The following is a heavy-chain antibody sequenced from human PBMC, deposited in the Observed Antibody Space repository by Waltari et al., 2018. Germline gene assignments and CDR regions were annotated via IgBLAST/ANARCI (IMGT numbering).Heavy chain of an antibody. J-gene: IGHJ4*02. Sequence: EVQLVESGGGLVQPGGSLRLSCAASGFTFSNYWINWVRQAPGKGLVWVARVNTDGSITNYADSVKGRFTISRDNANNTLYLQMNSLTVDDTAVYYCARGVTTAATGTSGYWGQGALVTVSS. CDR2: VNTDGSIT. CDR1: GFTFSNYW. V-gene: IGHV3-74*01. D-gene: IGHD6-13*01. CDR3: ARGVTTAATGTSGY.